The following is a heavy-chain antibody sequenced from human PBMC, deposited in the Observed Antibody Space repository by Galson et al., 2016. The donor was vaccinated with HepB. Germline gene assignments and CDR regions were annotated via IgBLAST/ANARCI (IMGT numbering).Heavy chain of an antibody. CDR1: GFPFSSSA. J-gene: IGHJ4*02. CDR3: AREGDFGSRHDFDY. CDR2: FSGGTT. Sequence: SLRLSCAASGFPFSSSAMSWARQAPGKGLEWVSTFSGGTTWYADSMKGRFTVSTDDYKSTLYLQMNGLRVEDTAVYYCAREGDFGSRHDFDYWGQGTLVTVSS. V-gene: IGHV3-23*01. D-gene: IGHD3-10*01.